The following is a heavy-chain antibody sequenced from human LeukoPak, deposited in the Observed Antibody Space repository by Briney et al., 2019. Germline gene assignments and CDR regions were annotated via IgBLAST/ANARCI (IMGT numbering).Heavy chain of an antibody. Sequence: GGSLRLSCAGAGFTFSNYGMSWVRQAPGKGLEWVSVISRSGTETYHADSVRGRFTISRDNAKNTLYLQMSSLRAEDTAVYYCAKKSPDSSGNPAYDWGQGTLVTVSS. V-gene: IGHV3-23*01. D-gene: IGHD4-23*01. J-gene: IGHJ4*02. CDR2: ISRSGTET. CDR3: AKKSPDSSGNPAYD. CDR1: GFTFSNYG.